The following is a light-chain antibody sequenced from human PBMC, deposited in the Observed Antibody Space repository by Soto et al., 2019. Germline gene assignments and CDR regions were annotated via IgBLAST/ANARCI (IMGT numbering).Light chain of an antibody. Sequence: DIEITPSPASLSASVGDRVTITCRASQSISSYLNWYQQKPGKAPKLLIYAASSLQSGVPSRFSGSGSGTDFTLTISSLQPEDFATYYCQQSYSTPRTFGQGTKVDIK. CDR3: QQSYSTPRT. CDR2: AAS. J-gene: IGKJ1*01. V-gene: IGKV1-39*01. CDR1: QSISSY.